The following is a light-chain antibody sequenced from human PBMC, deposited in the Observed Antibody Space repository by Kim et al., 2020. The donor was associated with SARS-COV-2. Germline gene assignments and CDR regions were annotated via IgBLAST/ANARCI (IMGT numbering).Light chain of an antibody. CDR2: GNS. J-gene: IGLJ1*01. V-gene: IGLV1-40*01. Sequence: RVTISCTGDSSNIRAGYDVHWYQQLPGTAPKLLIYGNSHRPSGVPDRFSGSKSGTSASLAITGLQAEDEAEYYCQSYDSSLSGYVFGTGTKVTVL. CDR1: SSNIRAGYD. CDR3: QSYDSSLSGYV.